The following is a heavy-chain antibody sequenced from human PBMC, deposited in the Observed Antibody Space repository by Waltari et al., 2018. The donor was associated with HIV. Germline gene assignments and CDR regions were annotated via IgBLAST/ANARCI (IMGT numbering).Heavy chain of an antibody. Sequence: QVHLVESGGGVVQPGGSLRLSCVASQGFTFDVVGMHWVRHVPGKGREWVAAVVHYGRIQYYRDSVGGRFTISRDNSKRSTYLQMNNLKVEDSGLYYCAKERSRVSTWNVWGQGTMVIVSS. D-gene: IGHD2-21*01. J-gene: IGHJ3*01. CDR3: AKERSRVSTWNV. CDR2: VVHYGRIQ. V-gene: IGHV3-30*18. CDR1: QGFTFDVVG.